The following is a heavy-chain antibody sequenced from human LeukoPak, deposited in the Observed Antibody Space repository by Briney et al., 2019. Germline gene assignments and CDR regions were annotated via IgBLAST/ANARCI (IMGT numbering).Heavy chain of an antibody. CDR1: GGSISSYY. V-gene: IGHV4-59*01. J-gene: IGHJ6*03. Sequence: SETLSLPCTVSGGSISSYYWSWIRQPPGKGLEWIGFIYYSGSTNYNPSLKRRVTISVDTSKNQFSLKLSSVTAADTAVYYCARSSEGRYYYDSSGYSYYYYYMDVWGKGTTVTISS. CDR2: IYYSGST. CDR3: ARSSEGRYYYDSSGYSYYYYYMDV. D-gene: IGHD3-22*01.